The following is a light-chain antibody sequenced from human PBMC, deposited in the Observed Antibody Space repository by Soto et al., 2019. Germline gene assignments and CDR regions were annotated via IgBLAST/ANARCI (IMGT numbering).Light chain of an antibody. Sequence: DIQLTQSPSFLSASVGDRVTITCRASQGISSYLAWYQQKPGKAPKLLIYTASTLQSGLPSRFSGSESGTEFTLTISSLQPEDFATYYCQQVNSYPYTFGQGTKLEIK. CDR2: TAS. CDR1: QGISSY. J-gene: IGKJ2*01. CDR3: QQVNSYPYT. V-gene: IGKV1-9*01.